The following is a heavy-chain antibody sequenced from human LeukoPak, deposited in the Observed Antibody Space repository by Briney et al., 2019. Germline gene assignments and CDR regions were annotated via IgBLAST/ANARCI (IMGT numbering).Heavy chain of an antibody. D-gene: IGHD5-18*01. CDR1: GGSISSSSYY. Sequence: SVTLSLTCTVSGGSISSSSYYWGWIRQPPGKGLEWIGSIYYSGSTYYNPSLKSRVTISVDTSKNQFSLKLSSVTAADTAVYYCASLRGYSYGFNSIFDYWGQGTLVTVSS. CDR3: ASLRGYSYGFNSIFDY. J-gene: IGHJ4*02. CDR2: IYYSGST. V-gene: IGHV4-39*01.